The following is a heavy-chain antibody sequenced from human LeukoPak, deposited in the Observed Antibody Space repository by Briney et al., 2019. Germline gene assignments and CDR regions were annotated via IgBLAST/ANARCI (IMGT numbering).Heavy chain of an antibody. CDR1: GGSISSYY. D-gene: IGHD6-19*01. CDR2: IYYSGST. CDR3: ARVSSGWYGVYFDY. J-gene: IGHJ4*02. Sequence: SETLSLTCTVSGGSISSYYRSWIRQPPGKGLEWIGYIYYSGSTNYNPSLKSRVTISVDTSKNQFSLKLSSVTAADTAVYYCARVSSGWYGVYFDYWGQGTLVTVSS. V-gene: IGHV4-59*01.